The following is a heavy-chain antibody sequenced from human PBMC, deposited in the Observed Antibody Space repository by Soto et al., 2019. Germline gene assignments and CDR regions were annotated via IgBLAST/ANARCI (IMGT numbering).Heavy chain of an antibody. D-gene: IGHD6-19*01. CDR2: IYHSGST. J-gene: IGHJ5*02. CDR3: ARGWLSHSSGPNWFDP. V-gene: IGHV4-30-2*01. Sequence: SETLSLTCAVSGGSISSGGYSWSWIRQPPGKGLEWIGYIYHSGSTYYNPSLKSRVTISVDRSKNQFSLKLSSVTAADSAVYYCARGWLSHSSGPNWFDPWGQGTLVTVSS. CDR1: GGSISSGGYS.